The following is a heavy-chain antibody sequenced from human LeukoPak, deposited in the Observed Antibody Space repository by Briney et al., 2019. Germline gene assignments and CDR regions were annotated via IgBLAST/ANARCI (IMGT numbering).Heavy chain of an antibody. CDR1: GFSFNNEY. D-gene: IGHD3-10*01. CDR3: GRRRGAGRGGYFDS. V-gene: IGHV3-11*01. CDR2: ISASGDFR. Sequence: GGSLGLSCAASGFSFNNEYMSRIRQAPGQVLQWIAYISASGDFRRSTDSVKGQFTISRDNGKRVLYLQMDSLGEEDTDVYYCGRRRGAGRGGYFDSWGQGVLVIVSS. J-gene: IGHJ4*02.